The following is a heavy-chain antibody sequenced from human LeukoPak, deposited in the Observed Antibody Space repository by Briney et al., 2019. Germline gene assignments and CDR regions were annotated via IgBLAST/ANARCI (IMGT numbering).Heavy chain of an antibody. J-gene: IGHJ5*02. D-gene: IGHD5-24*01. CDR2: IYYSGST. Sequence: SETLSLTCTVSGGSISSGGYYWSWIRQHPGKGLEWFGYIYYSGSTYYNPSLKSRVTISVDTSKNQFSLKLSSVTAADTAVYYCARAEMATITPGNWFDPWGQGTLVTVSS. V-gene: IGHV4-31*03. CDR1: GGSISSGGYY. CDR3: ARAEMATITPGNWFDP.